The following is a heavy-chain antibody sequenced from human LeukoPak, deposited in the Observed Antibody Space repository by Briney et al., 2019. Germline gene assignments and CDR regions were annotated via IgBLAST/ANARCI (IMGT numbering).Heavy chain of an antibody. D-gene: IGHD2-2*02. CDR1: GYSISSGYY. Sequence: PSETLSLTCTVSGYSISSGYYWGWIRQPPGKGLEWIGSIYHSGSTYYNPSLKSRVTISVDRSKNQFSLKLSSVTAADTAVYYCARETHCSSTSCYRAPGDYWGQGTLVTVSS. V-gene: IGHV4-38-2*02. J-gene: IGHJ4*02. CDR2: IYHSGST. CDR3: ARETHCSSTSCYRAPGDY.